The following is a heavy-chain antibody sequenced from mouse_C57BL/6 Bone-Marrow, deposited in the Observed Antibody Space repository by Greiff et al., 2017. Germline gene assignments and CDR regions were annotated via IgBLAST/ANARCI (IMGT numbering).Heavy chain of an antibody. D-gene: IGHD3-2*02. CDR1: GYTFTSYW. CDR3: ARCRRLTWFAD. V-gene: IGHV1-50*01. Sequence: VQLQQPGAELVKPGASVKLSCKASGYTFTSYWMQWVKQRPGQGLEWIGEIDPSDSYTNYNQKFKGKATLTVDTSSSTAYMQLSSLTSEDSAVYYCARCRRLTWFADWGQGTGVTVSA. CDR2: IDPSDSYT. J-gene: IGHJ3*01.